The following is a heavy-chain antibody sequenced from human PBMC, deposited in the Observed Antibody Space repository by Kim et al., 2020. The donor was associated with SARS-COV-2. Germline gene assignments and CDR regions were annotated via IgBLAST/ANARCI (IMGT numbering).Heavy chain of an antibody. CDR1: GGSISSGGYY. CDR2: IYYSGST. CDR3: ARVYVAVILPGWFDP. Sequence: SETLSLTCTVSGGSISSGGYYWSWIRQHPGKGLEWIGYIYYSGSTYYNPSLKSRVTISVDTSKNQFSLKLSSVTAADTAVYYCARVYVAVILPGWFDPWGQGTLVTVSS. J-gene: IGHJ5*02. V-gene: IGHV4-31*03. D-gene: IGHD2-21*01.